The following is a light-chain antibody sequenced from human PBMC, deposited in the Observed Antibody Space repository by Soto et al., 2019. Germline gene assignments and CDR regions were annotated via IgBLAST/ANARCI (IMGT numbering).Light chain of an antibody. CDR1: QSVVNN. Sequence: ETVMAQSPATLSVSPGERATLSCRASQSVVNNLAWFQQKPGQAPRLLIYGASTRATGIPARFSGSGSGTEFTLTISSLQSEDVAVYYCQQYNNWPMYTFGQGTKLEIK. CDR3: QQYNNWPMYT. J-gene: IGKJ2*01. CDR2: GAS. V-gene: IGKV3-15*01.